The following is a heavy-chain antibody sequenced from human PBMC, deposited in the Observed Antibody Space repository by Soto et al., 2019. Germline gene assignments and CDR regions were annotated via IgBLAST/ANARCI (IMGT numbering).Heavy chain of an antibody. CDR1: GGSISGHY. D-gene: IGHD3-16*01. CDR3: ARGPYYDLIWNYYYMDV. Sequence: QVQLQESGPGLVKPSETLSLSCSVSGGSISGHYWSWVRQTPGKGLEWIGYMYYSGSTNSNPSHTSLVTISVDTSKNHFSLRLSSVTAADTAVYYCARGPYYDLIWNYYYMDVWGKGTTVTVSS. CDR2: MYYSGST. V-gene: IGHV4-59*08. J-gene: IGHJ6*03.